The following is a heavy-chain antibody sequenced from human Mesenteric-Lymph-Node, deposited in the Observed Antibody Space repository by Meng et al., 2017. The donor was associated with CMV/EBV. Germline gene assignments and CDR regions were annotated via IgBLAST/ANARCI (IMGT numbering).Heavy chain of an antibody. J-gene: IGHJ4*02. Sequence: ASVKVSCKASGYTFTSYYMHWVRQAPGQGLEWMGYISAYSVYTNYAQNFQGRVTMTTDISTNTAYLELRSLTSDDTAVYYCARNFSITSDYWGQGTLVTVSS. V-gene: IGHV1-18*04. CDR3: ARNFSITSDY. CDR1: GYTFTSYY. CDR2: ISAYSVYT. D-gene: IGHD2/OR15-2a*01.